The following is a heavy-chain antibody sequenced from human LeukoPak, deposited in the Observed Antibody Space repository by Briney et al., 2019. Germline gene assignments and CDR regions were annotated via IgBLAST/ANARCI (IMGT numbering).Heavy chain of an antibody. Sequence: SETLSLTCTVNGGSFSDNSWSWIRQPPGKGLEWIGEIAHVGSTSYNPSLKSRITISIDTSKNHFSLRLSSVSAADTAVYYCARLGAGPTYYDFWSGYSSFYFDYWGQGTLVTVSS. CDR1: GGSFSDNS. CDR3: ARLGAGPTYYDFWSGYSSFYFDY. D-gene: IGHD3-3*01. CDR2: IAHVGST. J-gene: IGHJ4*02. V-gene: IGHV4-34*01.